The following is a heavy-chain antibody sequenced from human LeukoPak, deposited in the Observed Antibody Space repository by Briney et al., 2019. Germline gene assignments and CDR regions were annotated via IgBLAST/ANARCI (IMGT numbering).Heavy chain of an antibody. CDR2: MNPNSGNT. CDR3: ARVEKRITMVRGVIAPIDY. J-gene: IGHJ4*02. D-gene: IGHD3-10*01. CDR1: GGTFSSYA. Sequence: ASVKVSCKASGGTFSSYAISWVRQATGQGLEWMGWMNPNSGNTGYAQKFQGRVTMTRNTSISTAYMELSSLRSEDTAVYYCARVEKRITMVRGVIAPIDYWGQGTLVTVSS. V-gene: IGHV1-8*02.